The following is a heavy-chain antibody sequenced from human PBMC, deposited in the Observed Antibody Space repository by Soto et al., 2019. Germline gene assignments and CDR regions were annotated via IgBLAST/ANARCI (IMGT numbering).Heavy chain of an antibody. CDR2: ISYDGSNK. CDR1: GFTFSSYA. V-gene: IGHV3-30-3*01. Sequence: QVQLVESGGGVVQPGRSLRLSCAASGFTFSSYAMHWVRQAPGKGLEWVAVISYDGSNKYYADSVKGRFTISRDNSKNTRYLQMNSLRAEDTAVYYCAREKADILTGYFIAPFDYWGQGTLVTVSS. CDR3: AREKADILTGYFIAPFDY. D-gene: IGHD3-9*01. J-gene: IGHJ4*02.